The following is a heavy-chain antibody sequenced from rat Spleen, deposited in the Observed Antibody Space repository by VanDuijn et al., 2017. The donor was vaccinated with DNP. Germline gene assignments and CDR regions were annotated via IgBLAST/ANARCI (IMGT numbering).Heavy chain of an antibody. CDR2: IIHDGSSI. J-gene: IGHJ2*01. CDR1: GFIFSNHW. D-gene: IGHD1-10*01. V-gene: IGHV5-31*01. CDR3: ARTTVFDY. Sequence: EVQLVESGGGPVQPGRSLKLSCVASGFIFSNHWMTWIRQAPGKGLEWVVTIIHDGSSIYYRDSVKGRFTISRDNAKSTLYLQMDSLRSEDTATYYCARTTVFDYWGQGVMVTVSS.